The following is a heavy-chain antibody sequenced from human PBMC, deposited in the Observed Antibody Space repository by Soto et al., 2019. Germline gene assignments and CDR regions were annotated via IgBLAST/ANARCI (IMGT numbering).Heavy chain of an antibody. V-gene: IGHV1-18*01. J-gene: IGHJ4*02. Sequence: QVHLVQSGAEVKKPGASVKVSCKASGYTFTSYGITWVRQAPGQGLEWMGWISAHNGNTDYAQKLQGRVIVTRDTYKSTSYMELRSLISDDTAVYYCARGRYGDYWGQGALVTVSS. CDR1: GYTFTSYG. D-gene: IGHD1-1*01. CDR3: ARGRYGDY. CDR2: ISAHNGNT.